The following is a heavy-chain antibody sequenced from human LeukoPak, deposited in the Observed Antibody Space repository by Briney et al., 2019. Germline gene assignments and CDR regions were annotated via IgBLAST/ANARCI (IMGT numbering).Heavy chain of an antibody. CDR2: ISGRGEST. V-gene: IGHV3-23*01. D-gene: IGHD6-13*01. Sequence: GGSLRLSCAASGFTFSNYAMNWVRQAAGKGLEWVSGISGRGESTYYADSVKGRFSISRDNSKSTLFLQVSSLRDEDTAVYYCTKSFLTAAGVASFWGQGTLVTVPS. J-gene: IGHJ4*02. CDR1: GFTFSNYA. CDR3: TKSFLTAAGVASF.